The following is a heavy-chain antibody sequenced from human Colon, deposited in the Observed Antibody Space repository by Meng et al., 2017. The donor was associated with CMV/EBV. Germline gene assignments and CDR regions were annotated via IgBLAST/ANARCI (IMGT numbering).Heavy chain of an antibody. Sequence: GESLKISCAASGFTVSNNYMNWVRQAPGKGLEWASVISDAGNTYYADSVRGRFTSSRDNSKNTLSLQMHSLRVEDTAVYYCARGAFDWGQGTLVTVSS. CDR1: GFTVSNNY. CDR2: ISDAGNT. D-gene: IGHD2/OR15-2a*01. CDR3: ARGAFD. J-gene: IGHJ1*01. V-gene: IGHV3-66*02.